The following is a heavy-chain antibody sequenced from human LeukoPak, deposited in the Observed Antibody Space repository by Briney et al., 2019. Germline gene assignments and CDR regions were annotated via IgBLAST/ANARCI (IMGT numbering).Heavy chain of an antibody. Sequence: GGSLRLSCAASGFTFSSCAMTWARPAPGKGREWGSGICGSGGTTYYADSVKGRFTISRDNSKNTLYGQMNSLRAEDTAVYYCAKGRPYYFGSGNDPASDYWGQGTLVTVSS. CDR2: ICGSGGTT. V-gene: IGHV3-23*01. CDR1: GFTFSSCA. J-gene: IGHJ4*02. CDR3: AKGRPYYFGSGNDPASDY. D-gene: IGHD3-10*01.